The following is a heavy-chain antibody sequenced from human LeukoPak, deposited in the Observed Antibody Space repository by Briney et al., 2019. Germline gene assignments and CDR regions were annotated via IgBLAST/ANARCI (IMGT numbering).Heavy chain of an antibody. CDR1: GYTFSGDY. CDR2: INPNSGGT. D-gene: IGHD1-26*01. Sequence: ASVKVSCKASGYTFSGDYMHWVRQAPGRGLEWMGRINPNSGGTNYAQKFQGRVTMTRDTSISTAYMELRRLTSDDPAVYYCARDRNLYSGSFASWGQGTLVTVSS. V-gene: IGHV1-2*06. J-gene: IGHJ4*02. CDR3: ARDRNLYSGSFAS.